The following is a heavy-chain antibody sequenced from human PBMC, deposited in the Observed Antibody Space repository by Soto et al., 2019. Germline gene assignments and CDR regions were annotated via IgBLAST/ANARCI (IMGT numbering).Heavy chain of an antibody. CDR3: IRDDCSGETCYLGH. CDR1: SNTFTTYG. V-gene: IGHV1-18*01. Sequence: QVPVVQSETEVKKPGASVRVSCKTSSNTFTTYGIAWVRQDPGQGLEWVGWISARSDETKYAKKLQDRVTITKDPSTSTVYLELRSLRSDDTAVYYCIRDDCSGETCYLGHWGQGTLVTVSS. J-gene: IGHJ4*02. CDR2: ISARSDET. D-gene: IGHD2-15*01.